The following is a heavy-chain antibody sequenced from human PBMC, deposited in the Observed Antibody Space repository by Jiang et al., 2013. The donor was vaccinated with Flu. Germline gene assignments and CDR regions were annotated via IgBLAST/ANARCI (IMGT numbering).Heavy chain of an antibody. Sequence: LEWVSAISGSGGSTYYADSVKGRFTISRDNSKNTLYLQMNSLRAEDTAVYYCAKIKQWLVADDAFDIWGQGTMVTVSS. CDR3: AKIKQWLVADDAFDI. CDR2: ISGSGGST. D-gene: IGHD6-19*01. V-gene: IGHV3-23*01. J-gene: IGHJ3*02.